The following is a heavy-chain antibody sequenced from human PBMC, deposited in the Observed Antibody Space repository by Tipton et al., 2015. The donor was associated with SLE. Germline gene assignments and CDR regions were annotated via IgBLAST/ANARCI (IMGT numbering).Heavy chain of an antibody. D-gene: IGHD6-19*01. J-gene: IGHJ4*02. CDR1: GFTFTSYG. CDR3: ARESIAVAGGSFDY. V-gene: IGHV1-18*01. Sequence: QLVQSGAEVKKPGASVKVSCKASGFTFTSYGISWVRQAPGQGLEWMGWISAYNGNTDYAQKLQGRVTMTTDTSTSTAYMELSNLTSEDTRVYFCARESIAVAGGSFDYWGQGTLVTVSS. CDR2: ISAYNGNT.